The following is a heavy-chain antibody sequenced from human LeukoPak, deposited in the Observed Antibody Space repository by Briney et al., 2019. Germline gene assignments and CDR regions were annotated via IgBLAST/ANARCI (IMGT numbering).Heavy chain of an antibody. V-gene: IGHV1-69*02. CDR3: ARGYCSGGSCYYFDY. CDR2: IIPILGIA. Sequence: SVKVSCKASGGTFSSYTISWVRQAPGQGLEWMGRIIPILGIANYAQKFQGRVTITADKSTSTAYMELSSLRSEDTAVCYCARGYCSGGSCYYFDYWGQGTLVTVSS. CDR1: GGTFSSYT. D-gene: IGHD2-15*01. J-gene: IGHJ4*02.